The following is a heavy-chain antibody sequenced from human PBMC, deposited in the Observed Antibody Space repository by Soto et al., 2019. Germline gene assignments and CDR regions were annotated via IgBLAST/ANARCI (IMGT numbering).Heavy chain of an antibody. CDR3: ARVPRITIFGVVLAFDI. Sequence: PGGSLRLSCAASGFTFSSYSMNWVRQAPGKGQEWVSYINSSSSTIYSADSVKGRFTISRDNAKNSLYLQMNSLRAEDTAVYYCARVPRITIFGVVLAFDIWGQGTMVTVSS. D-gene: IGHD3-3*01. V-gene: IGHV3-48*01. CDR2: INSSSSTI. CDR1: GFTFSSYS. J-gene: IGHJ3*02.